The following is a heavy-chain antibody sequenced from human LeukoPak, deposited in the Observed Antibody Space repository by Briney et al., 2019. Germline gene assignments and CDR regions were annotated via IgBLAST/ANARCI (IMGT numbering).Heavy chain of an antibody. CDR1: GGSISSSCYY. J-gene: IGHJ4*02. Sequence: SETLSLTCTVSGGSISSSCYYWGWIRQPPGKGLEWIGSIDYSGSTRYNPYLKSRVAISLDTSRNQFSLKLRSVNAADTAVYYCAKGYYGSGSYSYYFDYWGQGTLVTVSS. V-gene: IGHV4-39*01. D-gene: IGHD3-10*01. CDR2: IDYSGST. CDR3: AKGYYGSGSYSYYFDY.